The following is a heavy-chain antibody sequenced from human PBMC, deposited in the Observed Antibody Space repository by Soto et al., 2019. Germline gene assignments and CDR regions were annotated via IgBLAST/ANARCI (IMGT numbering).Heavy chain of an antibody. J-gene: IGHJ6*02. V-gene: IGHV3-15*07. CDR1: GFTFSNAW. Sequence: GGSLRLSCAASGFTFSNAWMNWVRQAPGKGLEWVGRIKSKTDGGTTDYAAPVKGRFTISRDDSKNTLYLQMNSLKTEDTAVYYCTTDLYYDILTEDYYYGMDVWGQGTTVTVSS. CDR3: TTDLYYDILTEDYYYGMDV. CDR2: IKSKTDGGTT. D-gene: IGHD3-9*01.